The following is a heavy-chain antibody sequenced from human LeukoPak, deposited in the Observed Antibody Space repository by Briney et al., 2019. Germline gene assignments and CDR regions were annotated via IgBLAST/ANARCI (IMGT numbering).Heavy chain of an antibody. J-gene: IGHJ5*01. CDR3: ARGHSYGYGWFDS. CDR1: GGSISSYY. Sequence: PSETLSLTCTVSGGSISSYYWSWIRQPPAKGLEWIGYIYSSGSTNYNPSLKSRVTISVATSNNPVSLKLSSVTAADTAVDYCARGHSYGYGWFDSWGQGTLVTVSS. V-gene: IGHV4-59*01. D-gene: IGHD5-18*01. CDR2: IYSSGST.